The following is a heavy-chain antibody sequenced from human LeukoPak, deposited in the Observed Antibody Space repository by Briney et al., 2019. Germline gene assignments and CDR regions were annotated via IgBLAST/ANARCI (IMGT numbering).Heavy chain of an antibody. D-gene: IGHD6-13*01. CDR3: AREGILAAVDY. Sequence: PSETLSLTCAVYGGSFSGYYWSWIRQAPGKGLEWVANIKQDGSEKNYVDSVKGRFTISRDNTKKSLYLQMNSLSVEDTAIYYCAREGILAAVDYWGQGTLVTVSP. V-gene: IGHV3-7*01. CDR2: IKQDGSEK. CDR1: GGSFSGYY. J-gene: IGHJ4*02.